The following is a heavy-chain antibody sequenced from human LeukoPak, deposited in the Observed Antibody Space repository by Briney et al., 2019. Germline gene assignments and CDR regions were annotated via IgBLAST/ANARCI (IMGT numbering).Heavy chain of an antibody. CDR2: ISYDGSNK. Sequence: GGSLRLSCAASGFTFSSSGMHWVRQAPGKGLEWVAVISYDGSNKYYADSVKGRFTISRDNAKNSLYLQMNSLRDEDTAVYFCAGGDGWFGELLSFDYWGQGTLVTVPS. CDR3: AGGDGWFGELLSFDY. V-gene: IGHV3-30*03. J-gene: IGHJ4*02. CDR1: GFTFSSSG. D-gene: IGHD3-10*01.